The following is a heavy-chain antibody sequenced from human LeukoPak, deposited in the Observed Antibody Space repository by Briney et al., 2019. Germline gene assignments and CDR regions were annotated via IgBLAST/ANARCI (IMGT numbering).Heavy chain of an antibody. CDR2: INPNSGGT. D-gene: IGHD2-15*01. CDR3: ARDSGYCSGGSCYSELRIDY. J-gene: IGHJ4*02. Sequence: ASVKVSCKASGYTFTGYYMHWARQAPGQGLEWMGWINPNSGGTNYAQKFQGRVTMTRDTSISTAYMELSRLRSDDTAVYYCARDSGYCSGGSCYSELRIDYWGQGTLVTVSS. CDR1: GYTFTGYY. V-gene: IGHV1-2*02.